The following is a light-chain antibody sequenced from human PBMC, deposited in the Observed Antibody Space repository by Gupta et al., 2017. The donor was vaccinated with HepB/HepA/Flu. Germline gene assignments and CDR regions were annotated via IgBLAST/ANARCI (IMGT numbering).Light chain of an antibody. J-gene: IGKJ1*01. CDR2: LGS. CDR3: MQALQTPWT. V-gene: IGKV2-28*01. Sequence: DIVMTQSPLFLPVPPGEPASISCRSSQSILHSNGYNYLDWYLQKPGQSPQLLIYLGSNRASGVPDRFSGSGSGTDFTLKISRVEAEDVGVYYCMQALQTPWTFGQGTKVEIK. CDR1: QSILHSNGYNY.